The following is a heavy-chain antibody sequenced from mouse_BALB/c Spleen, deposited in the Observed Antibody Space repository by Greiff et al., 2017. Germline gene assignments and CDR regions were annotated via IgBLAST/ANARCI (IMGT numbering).Heavy chain of an antibody. J-gene: IGHJ1*01. Sequence: VQLQQSGAELMKPGASVKISCKATGYTFSSYWIEWVKQRPGHGLEWIGEILPGSGSTNYNEKFKGKATFTADTSSNTAYMQLSSLTSEDSAVYYCARNYGKRYWYFDVWGAGTTVTVSS. CDR2: ILPGSGST. CDR3: ARNYGKRYWYFDV. V-gene: IGHV1-9*01. CDR1: GYTFSSYW. D-gene: IGHD2-1*01.